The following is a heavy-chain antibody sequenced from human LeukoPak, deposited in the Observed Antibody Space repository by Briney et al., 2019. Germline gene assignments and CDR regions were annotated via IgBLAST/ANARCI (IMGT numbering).Heavy chain of an antibody. Sequence: PSETLSLTCTVSGGSITSNHWSWVRQPPGKGLEWIGQVHHSGGTSYNPSLRSRVTISIDESENQFSLKLNSVTAADTAVYYCARHGGHYQSDDWGQGTLVTVSS. D-gene: IGHD2-21*01. CDR3: ARHGGHYQSDD. CDR2: VHHSGGT. V-gene: IGHV4-4*02. CDR1: GGSITSNH. J-gene: IGHJ4*02.